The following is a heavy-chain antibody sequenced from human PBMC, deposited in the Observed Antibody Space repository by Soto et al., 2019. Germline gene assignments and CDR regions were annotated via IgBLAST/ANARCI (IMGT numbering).Heavy chain of an antibody. CDR3: AAWGYDSSALEY. CDR2: SNHGGRT. D-gene: IGHD3-22*01. CDR1: GGSFSDYY. V-gene: IGHV4-34*01. Sequence: QVQLQQWGAGLLKPSETLSLTCAVYGGSFSDYYWIWVRQPPGKGLEWIGESNHGGRTNYNPSLKSRVTISVDTSKSQFSLKLSSVTAADTAVYYCAAWGYDSSALEYWGQGTLVPVSS. J-gene: IGHJ4*02.